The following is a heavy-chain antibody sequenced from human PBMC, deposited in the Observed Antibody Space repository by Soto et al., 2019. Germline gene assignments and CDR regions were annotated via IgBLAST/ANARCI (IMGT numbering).Heavy chain of an antibody. J-gene: IGHJ4*02. V-gene: IGHV3-23*01. CDR1: GFTFSDHA. CDR2: VRGDFVTT. D-gene: IGHD1-26*01. Sequence: EVQLLESGGGLVQPGGSLRLSCATSGFTFSDHAMHWVRQAPGEGLEWVSGVRGDFVTTPYADSVKGRFTISRDNVKSTLYLQMNSLRAEDTAVYYCARRSIVSGNGGLDFWGQGVLVTVSS. CDR3: ARRSIVSGNGGLDF.